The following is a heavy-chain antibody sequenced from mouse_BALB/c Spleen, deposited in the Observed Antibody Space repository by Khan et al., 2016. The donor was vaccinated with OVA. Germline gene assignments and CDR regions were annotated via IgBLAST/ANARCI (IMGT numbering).Heavy chain of an antibody. Sequence: EVQLQQSGPDLVKPGASVKMSCKASGYSFTGYYMNWVKQSHGKSLECIGRINPNTGNTNYNQKFKGKVVFIFDTSSSTVYMDLRSLTSEDSAVYYCARGYDFFAYWGQGTLVTVSA. D-gene: IGHD2-14*01. CDR3: ARGYDFFAY. V-gene: IGHV1-26*01. CDR1: GYSFTGYY. CDR2: INPNTGNT. J-gene: IGHJ3*01.